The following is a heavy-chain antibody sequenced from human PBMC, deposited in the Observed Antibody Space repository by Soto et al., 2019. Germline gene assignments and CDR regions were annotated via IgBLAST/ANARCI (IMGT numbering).Heavy chain of an antibody. CDR1: GYTFSSYA. Sequence: QVQLVQSGAEVKKPGASVKVSCKASGYTFSSYAISWVRQAPGQGLEWMGWISPYNGHIHYAQDFQGRVTMTTDTAKGTAYMELRSLRAEDTAVYYCARLCCWVRVLDTRDWFDPWGQGTLVIVSS. D-gene: IGHD3-10*01. CDR3: ARLCCWVRVLDTRDWFDP. V-gene: IGHV1-18*04. CDR2: ISPYNGHI. J-gene: IGHJ5*02.